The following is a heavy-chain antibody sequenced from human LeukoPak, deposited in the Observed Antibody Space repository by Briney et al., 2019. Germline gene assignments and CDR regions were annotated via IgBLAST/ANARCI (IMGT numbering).Heavy chain of an antibody. D-gene: IGHD3-3*01. Sequence: GGSLRLSCAASGFTFSSYSMNWVRQAPGKGLEWVAFIRYDGSNKYYADSVKGRFTISRDNSKNTLYLQMNSLRAEDTAVYYCAKGFYDFWSGYCLDYWGQGTLVTVSS. CDR1: GFTFSSYS. V-gene: IGHV3-30*02. J-gene: IGHJ4*02. CDR3: AKGFYDFWSGYCLDY. CDR2: IRYDGSNK.